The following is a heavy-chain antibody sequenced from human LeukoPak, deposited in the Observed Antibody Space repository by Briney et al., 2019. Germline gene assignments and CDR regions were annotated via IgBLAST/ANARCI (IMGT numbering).Heavy chain of an antibody. CDR2: ISSSGSTI. CDR3: ARIMGTWCYDIGGVEGAFDI. J-gene: IGHJ3*02. D-gene: IGHD3-9*01. V-gene: IGHV3-48*03. Sequence: GGSLRLSCAASGFTFSSYEMNWVRQAPGKGLEWVSYISSSGSTIYYADSVKGRFTISRDNAKNSLYLQMNSLRAEDTAVYYCARIMGTWCYDIGGVEGAFDIWGQGTMVTVSS. CDR1: GFTFSSYE.